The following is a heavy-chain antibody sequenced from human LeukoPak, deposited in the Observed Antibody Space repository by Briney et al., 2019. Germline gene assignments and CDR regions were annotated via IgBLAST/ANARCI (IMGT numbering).Heavy chain of an antibody. CDR1: GFTFSSYG. CDR3: AKSSRRYCSGGSCYFDY. J-gene: IGHJ4*02. CDR2: IWYDGSNK. V-gene: IGHV3-33*06. Sequence: GGSLRLSCAASGFTFSSYGMHWVRQAPGKGLEWVVVIWYDGSNKYYADSVKGRFTISRDNSKNTLYLQMNSLRAEDTAVYYCAKSSRRYCSGGSCYFDYWGQGALVTVSS. D-gene: IGHD2-15*01.